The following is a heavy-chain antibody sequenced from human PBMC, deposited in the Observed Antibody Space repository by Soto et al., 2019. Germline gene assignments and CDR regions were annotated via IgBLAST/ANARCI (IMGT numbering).Heavy chain of an antibody. CDR1: GLIFSDFG. CDR3: TKGGDFDY. V-gene: IGHV3-23*01. J-gene: IGHJ4*02. Sequence: EVKLLESGGGLVQPGGSLRLSCTASGLIFSDFGFCWVRQAPGKGLEWVSSIVGSGERTFYADSVKGRFTISRDNSKNTLYLQMNGLRVEDTATYYCTKGGDFDYWGQGTQVSVSS. D-gene: IGHD1-26*01. CDR2: IVGSGERT.